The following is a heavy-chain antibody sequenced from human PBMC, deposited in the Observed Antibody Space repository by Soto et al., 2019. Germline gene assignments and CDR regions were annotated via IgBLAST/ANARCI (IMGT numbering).Heavy chain of an antibody. V-gene: IGHV6-1*01. Sequence: SQTLSLTCVISGDSVSSNSAAWNWIRQSPSRGLEWLGRTYYRSKWYNDYAVSVKSRITINPDTSKNQFSLQLNSVTPEDTAVYFCASCHCSGGSCYAIYYYMDVWGKGTTVTVSS. CDR1: GDSVSSNSAA. CDR2: TYYRSKWYN. D-gene: IGHD2-15*01. CDR3: ASCHCSGGSCYAIYYYMDV. J-gene: IGHJ6*03.